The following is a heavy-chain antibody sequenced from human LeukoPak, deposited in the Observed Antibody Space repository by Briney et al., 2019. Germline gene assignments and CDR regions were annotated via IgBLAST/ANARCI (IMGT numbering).Heavy chain of an antibody. V-gene: IGHV3-23*01. CDR1: GFTFSSYA. CDR2: ISGSGGST. D-gene: IGHD6-13*01. J-gene: IGHJ4*02. Sequence: PGGSLRLSCAASGFTFSSYAMSWVRQAPGKGLEWVSAISGSGGSTYYADSVKGRFTISRDNSKNTLYLQVNSLRDEDTAVYYCARGGKAAADIEYYFDYWGQGTLVTVSS. CDR3: ARGGKAAADIEYYFDY.